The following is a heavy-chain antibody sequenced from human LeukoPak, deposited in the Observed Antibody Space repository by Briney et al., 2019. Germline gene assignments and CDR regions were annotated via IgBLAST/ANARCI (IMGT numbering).Heavy chain of an antibody. CDR2: ISGSGDST. CDR1: GFTFSSYA. Sequence: GGSLRLSCAASGFTFSSYAISWVRQAPGEGLEWVSVISGSGDSTNYADSVKGRFTISTDHSKNMLYLQMNSLRAEDTAVYYCAKDGSGSYWQLYFDYWGQGTLVTVSS. J-gene: IGHJ4*02. CDR3: AKDGSGSYWQLYFDY. D-gene: IGHD3-10*01. V-gene: IGHV3-23*01.